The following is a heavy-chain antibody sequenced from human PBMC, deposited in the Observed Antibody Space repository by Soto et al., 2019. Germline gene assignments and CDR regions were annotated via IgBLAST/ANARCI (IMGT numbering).Heavy chain of an antibody. CDR1: GYSFTSYW. CDR2: IYPGDSDT. V-gene: IGHV5-51*01. D-gene: IGHD6-13*01. CDR3: ARRYSSSWHWFDP. J-gene: IGHJ5*02. Sequence: PGESLTISCKGSGYSFTSYWIGWVRQMPGKGLEWMGIIYPGDSDTRYSPSFQGQVTISADKSISTAYLQWSSLKASDTAMYYCARRYSSSWHWFDPWGQGTLVTVSS.